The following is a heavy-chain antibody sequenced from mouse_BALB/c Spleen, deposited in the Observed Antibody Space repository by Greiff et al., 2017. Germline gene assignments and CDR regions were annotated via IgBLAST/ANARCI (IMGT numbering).Heavy chain of an antibody. CDR3: ARDDSLLRPFAY. CDR1: GYSITSYYA. D-gene: IGHD1-2*01. J-gene: IGHJ3*01. Sequence: EVKLVESGPGLVKPSQSLSLTCTVTGYSITSYYAWNWIRQFPGNKLEWMGYISYSGSTSYNPSLKSRISITRDTSKNQFFLQLNSVTTEDTATYYCARDDSLLRPFAYWGQGTLVTVSA. V-gene: IGHV3-2*02. CDR2: ISYSGST.